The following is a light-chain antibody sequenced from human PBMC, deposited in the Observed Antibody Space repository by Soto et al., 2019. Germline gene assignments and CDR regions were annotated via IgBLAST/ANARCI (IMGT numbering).Light chain of an antibody. J-gene: IGLJ2*01. CDR3: CSYAGSGTDVV. CDR1: NSDVGSYNL. CDR2: EDN. V-gene: IGLV2-23*01. Sequence: QSVLTQPASVSGSPGQSITISCSGTNSDVGSYNLVSWYQQHPGKAPKLMIFEDNKRPSGVSTRFSGSKSGGTASLTISGLQAEDEALYYCCSYAGSGTDVVFGGGTKLTVL.